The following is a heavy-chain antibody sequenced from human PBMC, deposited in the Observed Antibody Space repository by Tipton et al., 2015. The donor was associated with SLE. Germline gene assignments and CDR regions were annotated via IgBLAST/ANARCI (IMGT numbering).Heavy chain of an antibody. CDR1: GSSITSSSHY. V-gene: IGHV4-39*01. Sequence: TLSLTCSISGSSITSSSHYWGWIRQPPGKGLEWIGSIYYTGTTYYNPSLKSRVTISVETSKTHFSLKMSSVTAADTAMYYCARLSSGTGDFEHWGQGTLVIVSS. CDR3: ARLSSGTGDFEH. D-gene: IGHD7-27*01. J-gene: IGHJ4*02. CDR2: IYYTGTT.